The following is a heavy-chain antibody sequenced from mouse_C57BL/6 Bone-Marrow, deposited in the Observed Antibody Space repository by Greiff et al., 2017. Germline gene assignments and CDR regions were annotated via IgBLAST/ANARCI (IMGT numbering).Heavy chain of an antibody. CDR1: GFSLTSYG. D-gene: IGHD2-4*01. V-gene: IGHV2-3*01. Sequence: QVQLQQSGPGLVAPSQSLSITCTVSGFSLTSYGVSWVRQPPGKGLEWLGVIWGDGSTNYHSAPISRLSISKDNPKSQVFLQLNSLQTDDTATYYCAKKGIYYDYDAFYYYAMDYWGQGTSVTVSS. J-gene: IGHJ4*01. CDR2: IWGDGST. CDR3: AKKGIYYDYDAFYYYAMDY.